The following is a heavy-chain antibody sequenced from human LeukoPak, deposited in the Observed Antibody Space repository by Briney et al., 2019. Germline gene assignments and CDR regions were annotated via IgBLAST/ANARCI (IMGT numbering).Heavy chain of an antibody. CDR1: GFTFSSYS. Sequence: GGSLRLSCAASGFTFSSYSMNWVRQAPGKGLEWVSSISSSSSYIYYADSVKGRFTISRDNAKNSLYLQMNILRAEDTAVYYCARDHDSSSCPYFDYWGQGTLVTVSS. D-gene: IGHD6-13*01. V-gene: IGHV3-21*01. CDR3: ARDHDSSSCPYFDY. J-gene: IGHJ4*02. CDR2: ISSSSSYI.